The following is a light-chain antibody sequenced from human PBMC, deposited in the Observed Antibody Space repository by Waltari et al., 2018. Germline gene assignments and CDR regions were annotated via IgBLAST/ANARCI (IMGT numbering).Light chain of an antibody. V-gene: IGLV1-44*01. CDR1: RSNLGSNS. CDR3: ASWDDTLNGLWV. Sequence: QSVMTQPPSASGTPGQKVTISCSGSRSNLGSNSVSWYQQVPGTAPKLIIFTNNQRSSGVPDRCSASKSGTSASLAISGRQSEDEADYYWASWDDTLNGLWVFGGGTSLTVL. J-gene: IGLJ3*02. CDR2: TNN.